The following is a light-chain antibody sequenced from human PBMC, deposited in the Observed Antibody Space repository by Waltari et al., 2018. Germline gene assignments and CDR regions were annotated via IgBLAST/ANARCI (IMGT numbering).Light chain of an antibody. CDR2: DAI. J-gene: IGLJ2*01. Sequence: QSALTQPDSVSGSPGQSITIPCTGTSSDVGGYNYVSWYQQYPGKAPKVIIYDAISRPSGVSSRFSGSKSGNSASLTISGLQAEDEADYYCGSFISSTTGIFGGETRLTVL. CDR3: GSFISSTTGI. V-gene: IGLV2-14*03. CDR1: SSDVGGYNY.